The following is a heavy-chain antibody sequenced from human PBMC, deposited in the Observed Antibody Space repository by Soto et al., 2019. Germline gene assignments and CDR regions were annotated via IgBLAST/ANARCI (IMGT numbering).Heavy chain of an antibody. J-gene: IGHJ4*02. CDR2: ISSSSSYI. V-gene: IGHV3-21*01. D-gene: IGHD6-13*01. Sequence: EVQLVESGGGLVKPGGSLRLSCAASGFTFSSYSMKWVRQAPGKGLEWVSSISSSSSYIYYADSVKGRFTISRDNAKNSLYLQMNSLRAEDTAVYYCARRGIAAAVDYGGQGTLVTVSS. CDR1: GFTFSSYS. CDR3: ARRGIAAAVDY.